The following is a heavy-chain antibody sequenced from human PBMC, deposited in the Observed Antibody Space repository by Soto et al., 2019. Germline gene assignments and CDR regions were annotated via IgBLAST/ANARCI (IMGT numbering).Heavy chain of an antibody. CDR3: ARGGQGTIAVNWLDP. CDR2: VNYDGSNT. J-gene: IGHJ5*02. Sequence: GGSLRLSCAASGFTFSSYWMHWVRQAPGKGLVWVSRVNYDGSNTIYADSVKGRFTISRDNAKNTLYLQMNSLRAEDTAVYYCARGGQGTIAVNWLDPWGQGTLVTVSS. V-gene: IGHV3-74*01. CDR1: GFTFSSYW. D-gene: IGHD6-19*01.